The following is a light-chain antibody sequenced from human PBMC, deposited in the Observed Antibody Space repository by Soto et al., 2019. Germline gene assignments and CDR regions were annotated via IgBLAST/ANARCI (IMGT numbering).Light chain of an antibody. Sequence: EIVLTQSPVTLSLSPGERATLSCRASQTITSSNLAWYQQISGQAPRLLISGASSRASGIPDRFSGSGSGTDFTLTISRLEPEDFAVYYCQHYGSSSWTFGQGTKVDIK. V-gene: IGKV3-20*01. CDR2: GAS. CDR3: QHYGSSSWT. CDR1: QTITSSN. J-gene: IGKJ1*01.